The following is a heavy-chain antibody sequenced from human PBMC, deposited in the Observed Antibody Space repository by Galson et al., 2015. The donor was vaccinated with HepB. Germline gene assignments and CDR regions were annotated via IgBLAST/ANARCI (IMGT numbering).Heavy chain of an antibody. D-gene: IGHD3-10*01. J-gene: IGHJ5*02. Sequence: SVKVSCKASGGTFSSYTISWVRQASGQGLEWMGRIIPILGIANYAQKFQGRVTITADKSTSTAYMELSSLRSEDTAVYYCARGGFGGNWFDPWGQGTLVTVSS. CDR2: IIPILGIA. V-gene: IGHV1-69*02. CDR1: GGTFSSYT. CDR3: ARGGFGGNWFDP.